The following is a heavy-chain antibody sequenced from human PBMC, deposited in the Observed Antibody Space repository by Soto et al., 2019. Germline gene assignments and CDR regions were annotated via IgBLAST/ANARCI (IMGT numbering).Heavy chain of an antibody. Sequence: QVQLVQSGAEVKKPGSSVKVSCKASGGTFSSYTISWVRQAPGQGLEWMGRIIPILGIANYAQKFQGRVMITADKSTSTAYMELSSLRSEDTAVYYCARGAAYYYGSGSSFYFDYWGQGTLVTVSS. V-gene: IGHV1-69*02. D-gene: IGHD3-10*01. CDR3: ARGAAYYYGSGSSFYFDY. CDR1: GGTFSSYT. J-gene: IGHJ4*02. CDR2: IIPILGIA.